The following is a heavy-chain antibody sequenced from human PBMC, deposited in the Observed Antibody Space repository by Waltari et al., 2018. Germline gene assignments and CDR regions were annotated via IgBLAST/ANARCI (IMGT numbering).Heavy chain of an antibody. J-gene: IGHJ4*02. Sequence: VQLVESGGGLVKPGGSLRLSCAVSGFTIRNFGMSWVRQAPGKGLEWVVTTTDGNAYLYYADSVRGRFTVSTDNAKSSLYLQMNNLRAEDTGVYYCVRALTTPNDYWGRGTLVTVSS. V-gene: IGHV3-21*03. D-gene: IGHD4-17*01. CDR1: GFTIRNFG. CDR2: TTDGNAYL. CDR3: VRALTTPNDY.